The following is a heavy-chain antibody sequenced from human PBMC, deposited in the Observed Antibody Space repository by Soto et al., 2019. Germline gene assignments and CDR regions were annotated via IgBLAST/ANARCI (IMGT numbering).Heavy chain of an antibody. V-gene: IGHV5-10-1*01. CDR3: ARKGSGYDGGWFDS. CDR1: GYSFTRYW. CDR2: IDPSDSYT. Sequence: RGEALKISCKGSGYSFTRYWISWVRQMPGKGLEWMGRIDPSDSYTNYSPSFQGHVTISADKSIGTAYLQWSSLKASDTAMYYCARKGSGYDGGWFDSWGQGTLVTVSS. D-gene: IGHD5-12*01. J-gene: IGHJ5*01.